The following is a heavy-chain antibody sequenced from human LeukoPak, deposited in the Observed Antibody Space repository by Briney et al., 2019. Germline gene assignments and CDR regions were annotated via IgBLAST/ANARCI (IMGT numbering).Heavy chain of an antibody. V-gene: IGHV4-59*01. Sequence: SETLSLTCTVSGGSMSSNYWSWIRHLPGKGLEWIGNVYYNGRTNYSPSLKSRVTISLDTYKRRFSLNLRSVTAADTAVYYCARGYISGWRYGFWGQGTLVTVSS. CDR2: VYYNGRT. J-gene: IGHJ4*02. D-gene: IGHD6-19*01. CDR3: ARGYISGWRYGF. CDR1: GGSMSSNY.